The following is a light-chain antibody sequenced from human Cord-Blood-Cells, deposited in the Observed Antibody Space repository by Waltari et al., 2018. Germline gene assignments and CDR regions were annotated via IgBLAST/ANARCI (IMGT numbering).Light chain of an antibody. CDR2: EIS. CDR3: SSYTSSSTWV. J-gene: IGLJ3*02. V-gene: IGLV2-14*01. CDR1: SSDVGGYNY. Sequence: QSALTQPASVPGSPGQSITISCTGTSSDVGGYNYVSWYQQHPGKAPNLMIYEISNRPSGVSNRFSGSKSGNTASLTIAALQAEDEADYYCSSYTSSSTWVFGGGTKLTVL.